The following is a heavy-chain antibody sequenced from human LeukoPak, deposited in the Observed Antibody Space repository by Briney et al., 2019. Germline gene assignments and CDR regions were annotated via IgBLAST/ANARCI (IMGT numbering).Heavy chain of an antibody. D-gene: IGHD2-15*01. J-gene: IGHJ6*03. CDR3: AKNGDRGAYCTGGTCYPYFYYYMDV. CDR1: GFTFSSFA. V-gene: IGHV3-23*01. CDR2: ISSTGGTT. Sequence: GGSLRLSCAASGFTFSSFAMAWVRQAPGKGLEWVSSISSTGGTTYYADSVKGRFTISRDNSKNTLYLQMNSLRAEDTAIYYCAKNGDRGAYCTGGTCYPYFYYYMDVWGKGTTVTI.